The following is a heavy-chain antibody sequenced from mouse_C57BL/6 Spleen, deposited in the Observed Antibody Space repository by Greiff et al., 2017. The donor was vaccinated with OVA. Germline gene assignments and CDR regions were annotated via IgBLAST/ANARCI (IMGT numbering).Heavy chain of an antibody. CDR3: ARGLLRSSFAY. J-gene: IGHJ3*01. CDR1: GYSITSGYY. Sequence: EVKLVESGPGLVKPSQSLSLTCSVTGYSITSGYYWNWIRQFPGNKLEWMGYISYDGSNNYNPSLKNRISITRDTSKNQFFLKLNSVTTEDTATYYCARGLLRSSFAYWGQGTLVTVSA. CDR2: ISYDGSN. V-gene: IGHV3-6*01. D-gene: IGHD1-1*01.